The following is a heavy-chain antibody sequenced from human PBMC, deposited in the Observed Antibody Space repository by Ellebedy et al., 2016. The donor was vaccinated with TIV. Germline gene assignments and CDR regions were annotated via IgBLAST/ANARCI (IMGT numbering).Heavy chain of an antibody. J-gene: IGHJ4*02. CDR3: AKDGGELDVVVVGAIPTGTADFDY. CDR1: GFTFSRYA. CDR2: TSGSGGST. Sequence: PGGSLRLSCAASGFTFSRYAMSRVRQAPGKGLEWVSATSGSGGSTYYADSVKGRFTISRDNSNNTLYLQMNTLRAEDTALYYCAKDGGELDVVVVGAIPTGTADFDYWGQGTLVTVSS. V-gene: IGHV3-23*01. D-gene: IGHD2-15*01.